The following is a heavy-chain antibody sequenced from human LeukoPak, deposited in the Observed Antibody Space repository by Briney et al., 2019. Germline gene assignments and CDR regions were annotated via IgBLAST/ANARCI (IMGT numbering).Heavy chain of an antibody. V-gene: IGHV4-30-4*07. J-gene: IGHJ6*03. CDR1: SVSISGGGYC. CDR2: ICYSGIT. CDR3: VRQVGRGTQVYYMDV. Sequence: SETLSLSCAVSSVSISGGGYCWNWMRQPPGKGLEWIGYICYSGITYYNPSLKSRLTMSLDTSNNQFSLHLSSVTAADTAVYYCVRQVGRGTQVYYMDVWGKGTTVTVSS. D-gene: IGHD3-16*01.